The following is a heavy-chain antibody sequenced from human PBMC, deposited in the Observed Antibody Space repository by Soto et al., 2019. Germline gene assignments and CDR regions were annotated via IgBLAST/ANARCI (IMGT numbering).Heavy chain of an antibody. Sequence: SETLSLTCTVSGGSISSYYWSWIRQPPGKGLEWIGYIYYSGSTNYNPSLKSRVTISVDTSKNQFSLKLSSVTAADTAVYYCARDRASIVGATTGGNYYYYGMDVWGQGTTVTVSS. J-gene: IGHJ6*02. CDR2: IYYSGST. D-gene: IGHD1-26*01. CDR1: GGSISSYY. CDR3: ARDRASIVGATTGGNYYYYGMDV. V-gene: IGHV4-59*12.